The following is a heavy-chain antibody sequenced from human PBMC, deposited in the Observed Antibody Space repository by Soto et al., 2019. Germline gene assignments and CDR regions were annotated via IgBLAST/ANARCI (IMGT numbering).Heavy chain of an antibody. V-gene: IGHV4-4*02. D-gene: IGHD2-2*01. Sequence: QVQLQESGPGLVKPSETLSLTCAVSGGSISSSNWWHWDHQPPGKGLEWIGEILHSGTTNYNPSLKSRVAISVDKSKNKFSLKLNSVTAADTAVYYCARVRQYCSGTSCYLDPWGQGTLVTVSS. J-gene: IGHJ5*02. CDR1: GGSISSSNW. CDR2: ILHSGTT. CDR3: ARVRQYCSGTSCYLDP.